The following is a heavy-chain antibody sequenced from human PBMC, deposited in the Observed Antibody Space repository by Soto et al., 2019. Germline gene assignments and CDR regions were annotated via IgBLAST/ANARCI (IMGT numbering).Heavy chain of an antibody. Sequence: QVQLVQSGAEVKKPGASVKVSCKASGYTFTSYGISWVRQAPGQGLECMGWISAYNGNTNYAQKLQGRVTMTTDTSTSTAYMELGGLGSDDTAVYYCAGGMSSYDSSGYYFFDYWGQGTLVTVSS. V-gene: IGHV1-18*01. CDR2: ISAYNGNT. J-gene: IGHJ4*02. CDR3: AGGMSSYDSSGYYFFDY. D-gene: IGHD3-22*01. CDR1: GYTFTSYG.